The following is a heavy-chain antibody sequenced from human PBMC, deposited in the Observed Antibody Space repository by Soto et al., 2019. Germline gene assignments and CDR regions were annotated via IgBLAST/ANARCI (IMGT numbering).Heavy chain of an antibody. Sequence: QVQLQESGPGLVKPSETLSLICTVSGGSISHHYWSWIRQPAGTRLERIGRMYVTGTTNYNPSLKSRVSISIDTSKNQFYLELSSVTAADTAVYYCARDGGYTGYEEGNPFDIWGQGTMVTVSS. CDR2: MYVTGTT. J-gene: IGHJ3*02. D-gene: IGHD5-12*01. CDR3: ARDGGYTGYEEGNPFDI. CDR1: GGSISHHY. V-gene: IGHV4-4*07.